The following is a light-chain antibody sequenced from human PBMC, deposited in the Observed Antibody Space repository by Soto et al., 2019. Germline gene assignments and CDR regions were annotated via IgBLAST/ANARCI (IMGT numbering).Light chain of an antibody. J-gene: IGKJ3*01. CDR3: QQFSSSHQFT. CDR2: GAS. V-gene: IGKV3-20*01. Sequence: LVLTQSPGTLSLSPGERATLSCRASQTIASSDLAWFQQRPGQAPRLLIYGASTRATGIPDRFSGSGSGTDFTLSISRLEPEDFAVYYCQQFSSSHQFTFCPGTKVEI. CDR1: QTIASSD.